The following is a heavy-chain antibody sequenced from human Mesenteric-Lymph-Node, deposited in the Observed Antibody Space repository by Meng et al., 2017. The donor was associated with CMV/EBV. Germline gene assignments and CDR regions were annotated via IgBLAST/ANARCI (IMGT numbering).Heavy chain of an antibody. CDR2: IYPGDSDT. J-gene: IGHJ6*02. CDR3: ARQGRDGYNFNYYYYGMDV. Sequence: GGSLRLSCTTSGYSFTTYWIGWVRQMPGKGLEWMGIIYPGDSDTRYSPSFQGQVTISADKSISTAYLQWSSLKASDTAMYYCARQGRDGYNFNYYYYGMDVWGQGTTVTVSS. CDR1: GYSFTTYW. D-gene: IGHD5-24*01. V-gene: IGHV5-51*01.